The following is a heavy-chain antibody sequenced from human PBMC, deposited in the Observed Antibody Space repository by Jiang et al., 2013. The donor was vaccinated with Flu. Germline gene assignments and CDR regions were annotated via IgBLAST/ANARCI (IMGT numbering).Heavy chain of an antibody. Sequence: TCTVSGGSISSSSYYWGWIRQPPGKGLEWIGSIYYSGSTYYNPSLKSRVTISVDTSKNQFSLKLSSVTATDTAVYYCARRGRDGYNNYFDYWGQGTLVTVSS. CDR1: GGSISSSSYY. V-gene: IGHV4-39*01. D-gene: IGHD5-24*01. CDR2: IYYSGST. J-gene: IGHJ4*02. CDR3: ARRGRDGYNNYFDY.